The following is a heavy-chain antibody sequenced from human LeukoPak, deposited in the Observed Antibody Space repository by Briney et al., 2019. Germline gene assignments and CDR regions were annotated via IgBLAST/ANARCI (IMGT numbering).Heavy chain of an antibody. CDR2: IGDSGGST. J-gene: IGHJ2*01. D-gene: IGHD6-6*01. CDR1: GFTFSSYA. CDR3: AKGGIMQSSSPGLQYFDL. V-gene: IGHV3-23*01. Sequence: GGSLRLSCAASGFTFSSYAMSWVRQAPGRGLEWVSVIGDSGGSTYYADSVKGRFTISRDNSKNTLYLQMNSLRAEDTAVYYCAKGGIMQSSSPGLQYFDLWGRGTLVSVSS.